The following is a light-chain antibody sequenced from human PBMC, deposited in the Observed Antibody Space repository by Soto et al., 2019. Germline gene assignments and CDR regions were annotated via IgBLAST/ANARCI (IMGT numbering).Light chain of an antibody. CDR1: QSVRIS. J-gene: IGKJ1*01. V-gene: IGKV3-20*01. Sequence: EVVMTQSPASLSVSPGERASLSCRSSQSVRISLAWYQQKPGQAPRLLIFGASSRSAGIPDRFSGSGSGTDFTLTISRLEPEDFAVYYCQQYAGSPPWTFGQGTKVDIK. CDR2: GAS. CDR3: QQYAGSPPWT.